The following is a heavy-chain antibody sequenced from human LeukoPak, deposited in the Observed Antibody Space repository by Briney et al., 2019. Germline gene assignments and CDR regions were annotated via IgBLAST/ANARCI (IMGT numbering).Heavy chain of an antibody. D-gene: IGHD2-8*02. CDR1: GFTFSSYA. CDR3: AKDGLTGGFDY. V-gene: IGHV3-23*01. CDR2: ISGSGGST. J-gene: IGHJ4*02. Sequence: SGGSLRLSCAASGFTFSSYAMSWVRQAPGKGLEWVTAISGSGGSTYYADSVKGRITISRDNSKNTLYLQMDSLRAEDTAVYYCAKDGLTGGFDYWGQGTLVTVSS.